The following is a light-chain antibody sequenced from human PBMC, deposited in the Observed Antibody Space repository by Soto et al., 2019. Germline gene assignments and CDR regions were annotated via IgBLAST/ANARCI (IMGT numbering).Light chain of an antibody. J-gene: IGLJ1*01. CDR3: SSYTSSSTYV. Sequence: QSAQTQPASVSGSPGQSITISCTGTSSDVGGYNYVSWFQHHPGKAPKLMIYEVSNRPSGVSNRFSGSKSGNTASLTISGLQAEDEADYYCSSYTSSSTYVFGTGTKVTVL. CDR2: EVS. CDR1: SSDVGGYNY. V-gene: IGLV2-14*01.